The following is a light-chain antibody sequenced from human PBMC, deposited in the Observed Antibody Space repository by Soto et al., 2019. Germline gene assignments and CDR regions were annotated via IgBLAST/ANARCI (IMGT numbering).Light chain of an antibody. CDR3: QQYGNSPLT. V-gene: IGKV3-20*01. CDR2: HAS. CDR1: QSVSNY. J-gene: IGKJ4*01. Sequence: EIVLTQSPATLSLSPWERVTLSCRASQSVSNYLAWYQQKPGQAPRLLIWHASNRATGIPDRFSGSGSGTDFTLTISKLEPEDFALFYCQQYGNSPLTFGGGTKVDIK.